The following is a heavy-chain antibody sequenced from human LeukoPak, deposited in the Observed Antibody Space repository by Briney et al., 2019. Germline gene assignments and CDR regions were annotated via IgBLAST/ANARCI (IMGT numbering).Heavy chain of an antibody. CDR3: ARAVVVAATVKWFDP. V-gene: IGHV4-59*01. J-gene: IGHJ5*02. Sequence: SETLSLTCTVSGGSISGYYWSWIRQSPGKGLEWIGYIYYSGSTNYNPSLKSRVSMSVDTSKNHFSLKVSSVTAADTAVYYCARAVVVAATVKWFDPWGQGTLVTVSS. CDR1: GGSISGYY. CDR2: IYYSGST. D-gene: IGHD2-15*01.